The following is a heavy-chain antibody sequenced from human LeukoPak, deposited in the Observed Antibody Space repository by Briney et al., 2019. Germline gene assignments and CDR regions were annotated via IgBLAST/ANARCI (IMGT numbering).Heavy chain of an antibody. J-gene: IGHJ5*02. CDR2: ISGSSGSI. D-gene: IGHD1-26*01. CDR3: ARVKSGSYSNWFDP. Sequence: GGSLRLSCAASGFTFSTYTMNWVRQAPGKGLEWVSYISGSSGSIYYADSVKGRFTISRDNAKNSLYLQMNSLRAEDTALYHCARVKSGSYSNWFDPWGQGTLVTVSS. CDR1: GFTFSTYT. V-gene: IGHV3-48*01.